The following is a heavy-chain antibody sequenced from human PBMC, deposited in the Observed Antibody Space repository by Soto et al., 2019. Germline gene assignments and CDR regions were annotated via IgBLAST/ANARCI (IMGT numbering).Heavy chain of an antibody. CDR2: VYHSGGA. Sequence: VQLQESGPGLVKPSGTLSLTCNVSGVSISGSNWWSWVRQSPGKGLEWIGEVYHSGGANYNPSFKSRVIISVDKSKNQFSLQLSSVTAADTAIYYCATHVVETPKGRRAWFDPWGQGTLVTVSS. V-gene: IGHV4-4*02. CDR3: ATHVVETPKGRRAWFDP. J-gene: IGHJ5*02. CDR1: GVSISGSNW. D-gene: IGHD2-21*02.